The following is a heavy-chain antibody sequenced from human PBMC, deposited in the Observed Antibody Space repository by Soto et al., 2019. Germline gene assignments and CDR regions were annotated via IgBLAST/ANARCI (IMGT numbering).Heavy chain of an antibody. J-gene: IGHJ4*01. D-gene: IGHD3-22*01. CDR2: INPNSCNT. V-gene: IGHV1-8*01. CDR1: GYTFTNYD. CDR3: ARGCSAVGWPIVVVMTSAYDY. Sequence: SVKVSCKASGYTFTNYDINWVRQATGHGLEWMGWINPNSCNTGYAQKFQGRVTFTTNTCRSGAYMELGSLRSGDTAVYYCARGCSAVGWPIVVVMTSAYDYWG.